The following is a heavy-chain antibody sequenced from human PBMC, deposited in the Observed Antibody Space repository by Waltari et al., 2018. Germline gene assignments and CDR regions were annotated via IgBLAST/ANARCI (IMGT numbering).Heavy chain of an antibody. Sequence: QVQLQQWGAGLLKPSETLSLTCVVHGGSFNTNFWTWIRQSPGQGLEWMGEIKHSGVTNDNPSLKSRVTISVDTSKNQFSLNLRSVTAADTAVYYCARGHGTGMIGRWHYYYYGMDVWGQGTTVTVSS. D-gene: IGHD3-22*01. CDR1: GGSFNTNF. V-gene: IGHV4-34*01. CDR3: ARGHGTGMIGRWHYYYYGMDV. J-gene: IGHJ6*02. CDR2: IKHSGVT.